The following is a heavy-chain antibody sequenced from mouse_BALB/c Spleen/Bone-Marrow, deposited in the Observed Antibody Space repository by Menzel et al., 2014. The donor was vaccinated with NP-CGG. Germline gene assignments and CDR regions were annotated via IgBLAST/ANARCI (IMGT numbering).Heavy chain of an antibody. CDR3: TRSRYDYDNAMDC. J-gene: IGHJ4*01. D-gene: IGHD2-4*01. CDR1: GYTFTSYY. Sequence: VQLQQSGAELVKPGASVKLSCKASGYTFTSYYMYWVKQGPGQGLEWIGEINPSNGGTNFNEKFKSKATLTVDKSSSTXYXXXSSLTSEDSAVYYCTRSRYDYDNAMDCWGQGTSVTVSS. V-gene: IGHV1S81*02. CDR2: INPSNGGT.